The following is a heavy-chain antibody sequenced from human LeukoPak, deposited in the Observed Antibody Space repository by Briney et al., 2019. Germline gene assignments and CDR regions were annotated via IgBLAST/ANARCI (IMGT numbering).Heavy chain of an antibody. CDR1: GYSISSGYY. CDR2: ILQSGTT. V-gene: IGHV4-38-2*02. CDR3: ARLEITFGGVIAS. J-gene: IGHJ5*02. D-gene: IGHD3-16*02. Sequence: PSETLSLTCTVSGYSISSGYYWGWIRQPPGKGLEWIGSILQSGTTYYDPSLKNRVTISVDTSKNQFSLKLSSVTAADTAVYYCARLEITFGGVIASWGQGTLVTVSS.